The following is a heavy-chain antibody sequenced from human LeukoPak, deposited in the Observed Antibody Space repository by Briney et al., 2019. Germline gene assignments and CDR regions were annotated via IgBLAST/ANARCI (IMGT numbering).Heavy chain of an antibody. Sequence: GGSLRLSCAASGFTFSSYWMHWVRQAPGKGLVWVSRINNDGSTTTYADSVKGRFTTSRDKAKNTLYLQLNSLRAEDTAVYYCARENCGGDCNFDYWGQGTLVIVSS. D-gene: IGHD2-21*02. CDR3: ARENCGGDCNFDY. CDR2: INNDGSTT. J-gene: IGHJ4*02. CDR1: GFTFSSYW. V-gene: IGHV3-74*01.